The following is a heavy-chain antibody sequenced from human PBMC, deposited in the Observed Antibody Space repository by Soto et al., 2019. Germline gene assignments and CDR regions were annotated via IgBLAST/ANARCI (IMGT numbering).Heavy chain of an antibody. CDR2: INPNSGGT. V-gene: IGHV1-2*04. D-gene: IGHD6-13*01. Sequence: QVQLVQSGAEVKKPGASVKVSCKASGYTFTGYYMHWVRQAPGQGLEWMGWINPNSGGTNYAQKFQGWVTMTRDTSIITAYMELSRLRSDDTAVYYCARTPAGYSSSWYHSSIDYGMDVWGQGTTVTVSS. CDR1: GYTFTGYY. CDR3: ARTPAGYSSSWYHSSIDYGMDV. J-gene: IGHJ6*02.